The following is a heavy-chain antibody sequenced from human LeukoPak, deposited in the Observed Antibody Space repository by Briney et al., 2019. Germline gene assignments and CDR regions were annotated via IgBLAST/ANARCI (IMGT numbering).Heavy chain of an antibody. CDR1: GGSISRGGYY. CDR3: ARVTYSSSSFDY. D-gene: IGHD6-6*01. J-gene: IGHJ4*02. CDR2: IYHSGST. V-gene: IGHV4-30-2*01. Sequence: SETLSLTCTVSGGSISRGGYYWSWIRQPPGKGLEWIGYIYHSGSTYYNPSLKSRVTISVDRSKNQFSLKLSSVTAADTAVYYCARVTYSSSSFDYWGQGTLVTVSS.